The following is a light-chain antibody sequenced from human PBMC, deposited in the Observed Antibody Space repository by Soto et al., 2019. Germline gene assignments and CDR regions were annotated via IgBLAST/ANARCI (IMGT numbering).Light chain of an antibody. CDR2: EVS. CDR1: STDVGLYNY. J-gene: IGLJ1*01. Sequence: QSALTQPASVSGSPGQSITISCTGTSTDVGLYNYVSWYQQHPGKAPKLMIYEVSNRPSGVSHRFSGSKSGNTASLTISGLQAEDEADYYCTSYTTSSTYVFGTGTKVT. CDR3: TSYTTSSTYV. V-gene: IGLV2-14*01.